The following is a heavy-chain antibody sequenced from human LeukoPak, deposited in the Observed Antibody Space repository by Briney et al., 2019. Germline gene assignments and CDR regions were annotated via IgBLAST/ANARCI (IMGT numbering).Heavy chain of an antibody. CDR2: IIGSGDST. CDR1: GFTFSDYA. D-gene: IGHD3-3*01. Sequence: HPGGSLRLSWAAAGFTFSDYAINWFRQAPVGGRQWGSSIIGSGDSTYYGDSVKGPFAISSDNSKSTVYLAMKSLRAEDTAVYYCANGGNTFLEWLTPPYFDYWSQGNPVTVSS. J-gene: IGHJ4*02. V-gene: IGHV3-23*01. CDR3: ANGGNTFLEWLTPPYFDY.